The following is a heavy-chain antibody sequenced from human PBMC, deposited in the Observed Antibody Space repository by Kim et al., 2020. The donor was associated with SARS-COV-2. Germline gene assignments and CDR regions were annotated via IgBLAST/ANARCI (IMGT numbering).Heavy chain of an antibody. J-gene: IGHJ5*02. Sequence: GGSLRLSCAASGFTFSSYAMSWVRQAPGKGLEWVSAISGSGGSTYYADSVKGRFTISRDNSKNTLYLQMNSLRAEDTAVYYCAKSRVVVVAAPPWFDPWGQGTLVTVSS. CDR3: AKSRVVVVAAPPWFDP. V-gene: IGHV3-23*01. D-gene: IGHD2-15*01. CDR2: ISGSGGST. CDR1: GFTFSSYA.